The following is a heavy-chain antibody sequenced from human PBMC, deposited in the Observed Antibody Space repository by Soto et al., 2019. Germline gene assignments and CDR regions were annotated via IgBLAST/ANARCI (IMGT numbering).Heavy chain of an antibody. Sequence: QVQLVQSGAEVKKPGASVKVSCKASGYTFTGYYMHWVRQAPGQGLEWMGWINPNSGGTNYAQKFQGRVTMTRDTYISTAYMELSRLRSDDTAVYYCARDWDYSNYVNGWFDPWGQGTLVSVSS. CDR1: GYTFTGYY. CDR3: ARDWDYSNYVNGWFDP. CDR2: INPNSGGT. J-gene: IGHJ5*02. V-gene: IGHV1-2*02. D-gene: IGHD4-4*01.